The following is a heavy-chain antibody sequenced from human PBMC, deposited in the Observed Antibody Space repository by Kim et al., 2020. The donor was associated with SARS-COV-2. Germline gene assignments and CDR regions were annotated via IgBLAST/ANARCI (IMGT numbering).Heavy chain of an antibody. CDR1: GFTFSSYS. D-gene: IGHD6-19*01. Sequence: GGSLRLSCAASGFTFSSYSMNWVRQAPGKGLEWVSSISSSSSYIYYADSVKGRFTISRDNAKNSLYLQMNSLRAEDTAVYYCARDGMRAIAVAGNRWVGIYWGQGTLVTVSS. CDR3: ARDGMRAIAVAGNRWVGIY. CDR2: ISSSSSYI. V-gene: IGHV3-21*01. J-gene: IGHJ4*02.